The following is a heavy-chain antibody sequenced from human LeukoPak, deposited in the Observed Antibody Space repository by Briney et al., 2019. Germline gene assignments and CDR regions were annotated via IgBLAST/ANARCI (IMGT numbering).Heavy chain of an antibody. V-gene: IGHV4-59*08. CDR3: AGHVRSMVRGVITTYYYYGMDV. Sequence: SETLSLTCTVSGGSISSYYWSWIRQPPGKGLEWIGYIYYSGSTNYNPSLKSRVTISVDTSKNQFSLKLSSVTAADTAVYYCAGHVRSMVRGVITTYYYYGMDVWGQGTTVTVSS. D-gene: IGHD3-10*01. CDR2: IYYSGST. J-gene: IGHJ6*02. CDR1: GGSISSYY.